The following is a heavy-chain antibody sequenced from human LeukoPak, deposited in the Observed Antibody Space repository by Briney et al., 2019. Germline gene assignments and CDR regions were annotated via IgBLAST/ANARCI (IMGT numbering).Heavy chain of an antibody. CDR2: IKQDGSEE. Sequence: GGSLRLSCAASGFTFSTYWMTWVRQAPGKGLEWVATIKQDGSEEYYVDSVKGRFTISRDNAKNSLYLQMNSLRAEDTAVYYCARDVDTFYFDYWGQGTLVTVSS. CDR1: GFTFSTYW. J-gene: IGHJ4*02. D-gene: IGHD3-16*01. V-gene: IGHV3-7*01. CDR3: ARDVDTFYFDY.